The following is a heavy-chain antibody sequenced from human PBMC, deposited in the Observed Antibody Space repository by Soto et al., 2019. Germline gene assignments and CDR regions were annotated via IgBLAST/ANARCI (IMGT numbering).Heavy chain of an antibody. Sequence: EVQLVESGGGLVQPGRSLRLSCTASGLTFDDYALHWVRQAPGKGLEWVSGITWNSDRVDYADSVKGRFTISRDNARNSLYLQMNSLRAEDTALYFCGKGLSIAAIDYWGQGTLVTVSS. V-gene: IGHV3-9*01. J-gene: IGHJ4*02. CDR1: GLTFDDYA. D-gene: IGHD6-13*01. CDR3: GKGLSIAAIDY. CDR2: ITWNSDRV.